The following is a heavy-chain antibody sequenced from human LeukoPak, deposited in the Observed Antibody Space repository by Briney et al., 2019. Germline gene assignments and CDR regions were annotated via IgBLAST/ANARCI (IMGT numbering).Heavy chain of an antibody. D-gene: IGHD4-17*01. CDR3: AKVGAYGDYARHDY. J-gene: IGHJ4*02. V-gene: IGHV4-38-2*01. CDR1: GYSIRSDYY. Sequence: PSETLSLTCAVSGYSIRSDYYWGWIRQPPGKGLEWIGSIYQSGSTHYNPSLKSRVTISIDTSKNQFSLKLSSMTAADTAVYYCAKVGAYGDYARHDYWGQGTLVTVSS. CDR2: IYQSGST.